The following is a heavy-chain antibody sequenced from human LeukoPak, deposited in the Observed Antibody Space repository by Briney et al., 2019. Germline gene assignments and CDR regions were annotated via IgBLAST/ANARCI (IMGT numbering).Heavy chain of an antibody. J-gene: IGHJ4*02. D-gene: IGHD2-2*01. V-gene: IGHV3-7*01. CDR2: IKQDGSET. CDR3: ARGGGWDQLLCHY. Sequence: PGGSLRLSCAASGFSLGDYWINWVRQVPGKGLEWLATIKQDGSETHYVDSVKGRLSISRDNAKNSLYLQINSLRAEDTAVYYCARGGGWDQLLCHYWGQGTLVTVSS. CDR1: GFSLGDYW.